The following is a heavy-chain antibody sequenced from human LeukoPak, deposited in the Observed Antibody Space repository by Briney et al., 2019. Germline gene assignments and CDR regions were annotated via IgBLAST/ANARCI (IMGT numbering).Heavy chain of an antibody. Sequence: PGGSLRLSCAASGFTFSSYGMHWVRQAPGKGLEWVAVIWYDGSNKYYADSVKGRFTISRDNSKNTLYLQMNSLRAEDTDVYYCARSSGIAVAGTIDYWGQGTLVTVSS. CDR1: GFTFSSYG. CDR2: IWYDGSNK. CDR3: ARSSGIAVAGTIDY. D-gene: IGHD6-19*01. J-gene: IGHJ4*02. V-gene: IGHV3-33*01.